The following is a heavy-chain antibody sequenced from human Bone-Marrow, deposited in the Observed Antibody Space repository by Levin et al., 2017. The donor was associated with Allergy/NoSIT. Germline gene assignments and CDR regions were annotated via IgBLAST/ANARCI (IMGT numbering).Heavy chain of an antibody. CDR3: ARDHRNSLGQHAFDI. CDR1: GGSINNFY. CDR2: IYYNGDT. Sequence: GSLRLSCTVSGGSINNFYWSWIRQAPGKGLEWIGFIYYNGDTHYSPSFTSRVTMSVDTSKNQFSLTVNAVSASDTAVYYCARDHRNSLGQHAFDIWGQGTMVTVSS. V-gene: IGHV4-59*01. D-gene: IGHD2/OR15-2a*01. J-gene: IGHJ3*02.